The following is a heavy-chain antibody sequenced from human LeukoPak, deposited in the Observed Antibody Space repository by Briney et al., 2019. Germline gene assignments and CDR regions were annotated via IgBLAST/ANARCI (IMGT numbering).Heavy chain of an antibody. J-gene: IGHJ4*02. CDR1: GFTFSSYG. CDR3: AREQRLIPPGIDY. V-gene: IGHV3-74*01. Sequence: GGSLRLSCAASGFTFSSYGMHWVRQAPGKGLVWVSRINTDGSSIRYADSVKGRFTISRDNAKNTLYLQMNSLRAEDTVVYYCAREQRLIPPGIDYWGQGTLVTVSS. D-gene: IGHD6-25*01. CDR2: INTDGSSI.